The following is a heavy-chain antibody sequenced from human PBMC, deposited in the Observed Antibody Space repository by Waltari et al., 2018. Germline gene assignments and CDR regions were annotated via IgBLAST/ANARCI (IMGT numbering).Heavy chain of an antibody. CDR3: ARARTDDAFDI. D-gene: IGHD4-17*01. CDR1: GGSISSSSYY. Sequence: QLQLQESGPGLVKPSETLSLTCTVSGGSISSSSYYWGWIRRPPGKGLEWIGSIYYSGSTYYNPSLKSRVTISVDTSKNQFSLKLSSVTAADTAVYYCARARTDDAFDIWGQGTMVTVSS. J-gene: IGHJ3*02. V-gene: IGHV4-39*07. CDR2: IYYSGST.